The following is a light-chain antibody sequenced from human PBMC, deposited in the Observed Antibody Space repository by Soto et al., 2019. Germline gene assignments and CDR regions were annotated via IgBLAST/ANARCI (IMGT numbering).Light chain of an antibody. V-gene: IGLV2-14*03. CDR3: SSYTSSSTWL. J-gene: IGLJ3*02. Sequence: QSALTQPASVSGSPGHSITISCTGTSSDVGAYNYVSWYQQHPGKAPKLMIYEVSNRPSGVSNRFSGSKSANTASLTISGLQAGDEADYYCSSYTSSSTWLFGGGTKVTVL. CDR1: SSDVGAYNY. CDR2: EVS.